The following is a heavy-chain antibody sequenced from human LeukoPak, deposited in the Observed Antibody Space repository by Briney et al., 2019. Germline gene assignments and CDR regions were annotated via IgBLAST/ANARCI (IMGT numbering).Heavy chain of an antibody. V-gene: IGHV3-21*01. Sequence: GGSLRLSCAASGFTFNTYTMNWVRQAPGKGLEWVSSITASSTAIYSADSVKGRFTISRDNAKNLLYLQMNSLRAEDTAVYYCARDYGGSSPFDYWGQGTLVTVSS. J-gene: IGHJ4*02. CDR2: ITASSTAI. CDR1: GFTFNTYT. D-gene: IGHD4-23*01. CDR3: ARDYGGSSPFDY.